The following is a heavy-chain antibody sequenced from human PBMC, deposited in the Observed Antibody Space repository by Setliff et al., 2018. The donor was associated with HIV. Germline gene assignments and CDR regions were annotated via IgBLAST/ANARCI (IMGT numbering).Heavy chain of an antibody. CDR1: GGSISSSSYY. CDR3: ARLDTIMLYSDC. J-gene: IGHJ4*02. CDR2: IYYSGST. Sequence: PSETLSLTCTVSGGSISSSSYYWGWIRQPPGKGLEWIGSIYYSGSTYYNPSLKSRVSMSIDTSKDQFSLRLKSLTASDTAVYYCARLDTIMLYSDCWGQGTLVTVSS. D-gene: IGHD3-16*01. V-gene: IGHV4-39*01.